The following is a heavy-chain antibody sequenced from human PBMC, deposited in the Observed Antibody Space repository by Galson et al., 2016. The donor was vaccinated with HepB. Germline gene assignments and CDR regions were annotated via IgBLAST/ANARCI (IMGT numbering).Heavy chain of an antibody. V-gene: IGHV3-64*05. CDR2: INDYGDTK. D-gene: IGHD6-19*01. J-gene: IGHJ3*02. CDR1: GFTFSDYA. Sequence: LRLSCAASGFTFSDYAMHWVRQAPGKGLEYVSGINDYGDTKHYGDAVKGRFTISRDDSKNTVYVQMNSLRAEDTALYYCVKDRAGFYAFDIWGQGTVVTVSS. CDR3: VKDRAGFYAFDI.